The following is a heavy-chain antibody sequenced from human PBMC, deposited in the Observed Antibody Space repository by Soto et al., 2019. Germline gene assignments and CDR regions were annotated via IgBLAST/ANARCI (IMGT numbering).Heavy chain of an antibody. V-gene: IGHV1-46*03. CDR3: ARALPGGRTTDDAFDI. Sequence: GASVKVCCKASGYTFTSYYMHWVRQAPGQGLEWMGIINPSGGSTSYAQKFQGRVTMTRDTSTGTVYMELSSLRSEDTAVYYCARALPGGRTTDDAFDIWGQGTMVTVSS. J-gene: IGHJ3*02. D-gene: IGHD4-17*01. CDR1: GYTFTSYY. CDR2: INPSGGST.